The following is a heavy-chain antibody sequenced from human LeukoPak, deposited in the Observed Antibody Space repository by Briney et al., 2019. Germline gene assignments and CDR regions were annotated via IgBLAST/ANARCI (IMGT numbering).Heavy chain of an antibody. CDR2: ISGSGGST. V-gene: IGHV3-23*01. CDR1: GFTFSSYA. D-gene: IGHD3-10*01. CDR3: AKDLLWFGELFKYYYYGMDV. Sequence: GGSLRLSCATSGFTFSSYAMSWVRQAPGKGLEWVSAISGSGGSTYYADSVKGRFTISRDNSKNTLYLQMNSLRAEDTAVYYCAKDLLWFGELFKYYYYGMDVWGQGTTVTVSS. J-gene: IGHJ6*02.